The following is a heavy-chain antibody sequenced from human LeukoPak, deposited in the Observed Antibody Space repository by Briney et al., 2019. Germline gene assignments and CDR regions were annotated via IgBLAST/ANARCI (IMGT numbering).Heavy chain of an antibody. V-gene: IGHV1-8*01. CDR1: GYTFTSYD. Sequence: ASVKVSCKASGYTFTSYDINWVRQATGQGLEWMGWMNPNSGNAGYAQKFQGRVTMTRNTSISTAYMEPSSLRSEDTAVYYCARRPPRYYSVNWFDPWGQGTLVTVSS. J-gene: IGHJ5*02. CDR3: ARRPPRYYSVNWFDP. CDR2: MNPNSGNA. D-gene: IGHD3-10*01.